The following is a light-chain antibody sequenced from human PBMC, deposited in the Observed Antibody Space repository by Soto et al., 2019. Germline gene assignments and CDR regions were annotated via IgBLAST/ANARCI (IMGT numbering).Light chain of an antibody. CDR1: TSDVGGYNY. CDR3: CSFTNIKTGV. Sequence: QSVLTQPASVSGSPGQSITISCTGTTSDVGGYNYVTWYQQSPGQAPKIIIYDVNRRPPGVSDRFSGSKSGNTASLTVSDLLAGDEADYFCCSFTNIKTGVFGGGTKGTVL. CDR2: DVN. V-gene: IGLV2-14*03. J-gene: IGLJ1*01.